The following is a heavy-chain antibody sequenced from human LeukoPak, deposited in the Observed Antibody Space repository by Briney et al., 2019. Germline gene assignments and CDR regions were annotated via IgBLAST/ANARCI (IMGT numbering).Heavy chain of an antibody. Sequence: SETLSLTCTVSGGSISSYYWSWIRQPPGKGLEWIGYIYYTGSTKYNPSLKSRVTISADTSKKQFSLKLSSVTAADTAVYYCARDKSGSYSYNWFDPWGQGTLVTVSS. J-gene: IGHJ5*02. D-gene: IGHD1-26*01. CDR2: IYYTGST. V-gene: IGHV4-59*01. CDR1: GGSISSYY. CDR3: ARDKSGSYSYNWFDP.